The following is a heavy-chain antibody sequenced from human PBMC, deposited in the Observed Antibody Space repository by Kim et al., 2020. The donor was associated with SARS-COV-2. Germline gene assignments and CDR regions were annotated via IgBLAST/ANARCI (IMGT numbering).Heavy chain of an antibody. Sequence: SETLSLTCTVSGGSISSYYWSWIRQPPGKGLEWIGYIYYSGSTNYNPSRKSRVTISVDKSKNQFSLKLSSVTAADTAVYYCARVGGSSSPFDYWGQGTLVTVSS. CDR3: ARVGGSSSPFDY. CDR1: GGSISSYY. D-gene: IGHD6-6*01. CDR2: IYYSGST. J-gene: IGHJ4*02. V-gene: IGHV4-59*13.